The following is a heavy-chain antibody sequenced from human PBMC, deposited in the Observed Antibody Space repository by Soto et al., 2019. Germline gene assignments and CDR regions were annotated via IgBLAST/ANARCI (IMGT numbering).Heavy chain of an antibody. V-gene: IGHV3-30-3*01. CDR3: ARHKRDLRFLEWSYYFDY. CDR2: ISYDGSNK. Sequence: PGGSLRLSCASSGLTFSSYAMHRVRQAPGKGLEWVAVISYDGSNKYYADSVKGRFTISRDNSKNTLYLQMNSLRAEDTAVYYCARHKRDLRFLEWSYYFDYWGQGT. D-gene: IGHD3-3*01. CDR1: GLTFSSYA. J-gene: IGHJ4*02.